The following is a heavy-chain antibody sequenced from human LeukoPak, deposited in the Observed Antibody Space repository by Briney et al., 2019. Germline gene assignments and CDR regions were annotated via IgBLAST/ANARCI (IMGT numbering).Heavy chain of an antibody. CDR3: ARVTSGSSYRPFDY. V-gene: IGHV3-9*01. J-gene: IGHJ4*02. Sequence: PGGSLRLSCAASGFTFDDYAMHWVRQAPGKGLEWVSGISWNSGSIGYADSVKGRFTISRDSAKNSLYLQMNSLRAEDTAVYYCARVTSGSSYRPFDYWGQGTLVTVSS. D-gene: IGHD3-10*01. CDR2: ISWNSGSI. CDR1: GFTFDDYA.